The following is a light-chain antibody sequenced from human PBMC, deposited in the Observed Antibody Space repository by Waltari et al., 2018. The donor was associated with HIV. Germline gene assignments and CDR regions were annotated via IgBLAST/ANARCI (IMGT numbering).Light chain of an antibody. CDR1: SNDLGTYNF. CDR3: VSYTEKDTFLL. J-gene: IGLJ2*01. Sequence: QSALTQPPSASGSPGQLVAIPCTGSSNDLGTYNFVSCYQHHPGKAPKLLIYDVTRRPPGIPDRFSGTKSGYTASLTVSDLQVEDEADYYCVSYTEKDTFLLFGGGTKLAV. CDR2: DVT. V-gene: IGLV2-8*01.